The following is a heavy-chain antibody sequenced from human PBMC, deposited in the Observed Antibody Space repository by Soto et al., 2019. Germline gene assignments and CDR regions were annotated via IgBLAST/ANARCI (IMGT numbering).Heavy chain of an antibody. J-gene: IGHJ4*02. CDR1: GYTFTSYA. V-gene: IGHV1-3*01. D-gene: IGHD3-22*01. CDR3: ARDGSHYYDSSGYYPFDY. CDR2: INAGNGNT. Sequence: ASVKVSCKASGYTFTSYAMHWVRQAPGQRLEWMGWINAGNGNTKYSQKFQGRVTITRDTSASTAYMELSSLRSEDTAVYYCARDGSHYYDSSGYYPFDYWGQGTLVTVSS.